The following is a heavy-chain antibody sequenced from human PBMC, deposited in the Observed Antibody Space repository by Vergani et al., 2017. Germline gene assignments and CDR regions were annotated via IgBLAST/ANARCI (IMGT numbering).Heavy chain of an antibody. CDR3: ARFPAYGDYPFDY. V-gene: IGHV4-30-4*01. CDR1: GGSISSGDYY. Sequence: QVQLQESGPGLVKPSQTLSLTCPVSGGSISSGDYYWSWIRQPPGKGLEWIGYIYYSGSTYYNPSLKSRVTISVDTSKNQFSLKLSSVTAADQAVYYCARFPAYGDYPFDYWGQGTLVTVSS. J-gene: IGHJ4*02. CDR2: IYYSGST. D-gene: IGHD4-17*01.